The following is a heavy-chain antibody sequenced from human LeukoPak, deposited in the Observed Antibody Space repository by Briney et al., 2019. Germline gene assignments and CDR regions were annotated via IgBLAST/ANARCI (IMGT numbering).Heavy chain of an antibody. Sequence: ASVTVSCTASAYTFTIYGISWVRQAPGQGLEWMGWISAYNGNTNYAQKLQGRLTMTTDTSTSTAYMELRSLRSDDTAVYYCARDRVAYYYYYGMDVWGQGTTVTVSS. D-gene: IGHD3-3*01. CDR2: ISAYNGNT. CDR1: AYTFTIYG. V-gene: IGHV1-18*01. CDR3: ARDRVAYYYYYGMDV. J-gene: IGHJ6*02.